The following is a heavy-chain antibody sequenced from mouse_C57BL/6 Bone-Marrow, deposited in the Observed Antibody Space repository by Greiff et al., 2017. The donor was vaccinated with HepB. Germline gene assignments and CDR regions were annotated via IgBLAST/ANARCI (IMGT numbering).Heavy chain of an antibody. Sequence: EVQRVESGGDLVKPGGSLKLSCAASGFTFSTSGMSWVRQTPDKRLEWVATINTGGTYTYYANNVRGRFTISRDTTKNTLFLLMSSLKSEDSAIYYCARDRFDYYFDYWGQGTTLTVSS. V-gene: IGHV5-6*01. J-gene: IGHJ2*01. CDR1: GFTFSTSG. D-gene: IGHD2-14*01. CDR3: ARDRFDYYFDY. CDR2: INTGGTYT.